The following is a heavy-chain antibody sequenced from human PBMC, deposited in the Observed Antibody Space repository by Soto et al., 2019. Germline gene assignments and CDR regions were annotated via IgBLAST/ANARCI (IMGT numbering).Heavy chain of an antibody. V-gene: IGHV1-69*02. CDR2: IIPILGIP. Sequence: QGHLVQSGAEVKKPGSSVKVSCKASGGTFSSYTISWVRQAPGQGLEWMGRIIPILGIPNYAQKFQGRVTIIADKSTSTAFMELSSLRSEDTAVYYCARASFINEYYFEHWGQGTLVTVSS. CDR1: GGTFSSYT. J-gene: IGHJ4*02. D-gene: IGHD3-10*01. CDR3: ARASFINEYYFEH.